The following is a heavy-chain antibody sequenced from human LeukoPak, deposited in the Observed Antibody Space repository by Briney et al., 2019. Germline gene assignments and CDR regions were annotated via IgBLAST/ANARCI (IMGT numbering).Heavy chain of an antibody. CDR1: GFTFSSYA. V-gene: IGHV3-30*04. CDR2: ISYDGSNK. CDR3: AKDPFPLLYSSSKYFDY. J-gene: IGHJ4*02. Sequence: GRSLRLSCAASGFTFSSYAMHWVRQAPGKGLEWVAVISYDGSNKYYADSVKGRFTISRDNSKNTLYLQMNSLRAEDTAVYYCAKDPFPLLYSSSKYFDYWGQGTLVTVSS. D-gene: IGHD6-13*01.